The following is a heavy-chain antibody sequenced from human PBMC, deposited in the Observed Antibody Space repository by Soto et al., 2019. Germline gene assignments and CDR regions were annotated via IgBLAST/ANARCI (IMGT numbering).Heavy chain of an antibody. CDR3: AKEEKAAYFNT. D-gene: IGHD6-25*01. CDR1: GFTFDSYP. Sequence: QVHLVESGGDVVQPGRSLILSCAASGFTFDSYPIHWVRQAPGQGLEWVALISSNGLEKHYADSVRGRFTISRDNSKNTLYLQISGLRDDDTALYYCAKEEKAAYFNTWGHGTLVSVS. J-gene: IGHJ5*01. V-gene: IGHV3-30-3*01. CDR2: ISSNGLEK.